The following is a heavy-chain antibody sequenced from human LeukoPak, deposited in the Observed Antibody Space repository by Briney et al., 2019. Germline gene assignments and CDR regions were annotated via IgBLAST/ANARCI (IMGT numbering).Heavy chain of an antibody. CDR3: ARDRCSSTSCYIDY. Sequence: SETLSLTCTVSGGSISSYYWSWIRQPPGKGLEWIGYIYYSGSTNYNPSLKSRVTISVDTSKNQFSLKLSSVTAADTAVYYCARDRCSSTSCYIDYWGQGTLVTVSS. CDR1: GGSISSYY. CDR2: IYYSGST. D-gene: IGHD2-2*02. J-gene: IGHJ4*02. V-gene: IGHV4-59*01.